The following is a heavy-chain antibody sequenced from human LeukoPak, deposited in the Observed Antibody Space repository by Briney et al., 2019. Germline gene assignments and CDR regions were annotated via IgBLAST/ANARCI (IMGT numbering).Heavy chain of an antibody. V-gene: IGHV3-53*01. D-gene: IGHD6-19*01. Sequence: GGSLRLSCAASGFTVSNNYMNWVRQAPGKGLEWVSVLYSGGDTDYADSVKGRLTISRDSSKNTLYLQMNSLRDEDTAMYYCAKSEGSSSARRFDYWGQGTLATVSS. CDR1: GFTVSNNY. CDR3: AKSEGSSSARRFDY. J-gene: IGHJ4*02. CDR2: LYSGGDT.